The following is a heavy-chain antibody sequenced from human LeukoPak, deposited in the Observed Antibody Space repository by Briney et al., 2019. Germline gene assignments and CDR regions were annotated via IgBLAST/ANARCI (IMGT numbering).Heavy chain of an antibody. CDR2: MNPNSGNT. J-gene: IGHJ3*02. Sequence: ASVKVSCKASGYTFTSYDINWVRQATGQGLEWMGWMNPNSGNTGYAQKFQGRVTMTRNTSISTAYMELSSLRSEDTAVYYCAMPTALGVNDAFDIWGQGTMVTVSS. CDR3: AMPTALGVNDAFDI. V-gene: IGHV1-8*01. CDR1: GYTFTSYD.